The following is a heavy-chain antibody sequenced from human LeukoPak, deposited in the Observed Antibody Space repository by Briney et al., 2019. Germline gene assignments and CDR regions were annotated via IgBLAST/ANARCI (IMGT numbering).Heavy chain of an antibody. Sequence: QTSETLSLTCTVSGYSISSGYYWGWIRQPPGKGLEWIGSIYHSGRTFYNPSLKSRVTISVDTSKNQFSLKLTSVTAADTAVYYCARVPYYDFWSGYSYYMDVWGKGTTVTVSS. CDR1: GYSISSGYY. V-gene: IGHV4-38-2*02. J-gene: IGHJ6*03. CDR3: ARVPYYDFWSGYSYYMDV. CDR2: IYHSGRT. D-gene: IGHD3-3*01.